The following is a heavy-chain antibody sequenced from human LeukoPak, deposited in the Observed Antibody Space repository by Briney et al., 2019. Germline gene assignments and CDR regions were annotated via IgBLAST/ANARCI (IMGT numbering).Heavy chain of an antibody. V-gene: IGHV4-59*02. CDR2: IYHTGST. Sequence: PSETLSLTCTISGGSVSDYYWSWIRQSPGKGLEWIGYIYHTGSTSYSPSLKSRVTISADTSQNQFSLKLSSVTAADTAVYYCARGSGSYRSWFDPWGQGTLVTVSS. CDR1: GGSVSDYY. CDR3: ARGSGSYRSWFDP. J-gene: IGHJ5*02. D-gene: IGHD1-26*01.